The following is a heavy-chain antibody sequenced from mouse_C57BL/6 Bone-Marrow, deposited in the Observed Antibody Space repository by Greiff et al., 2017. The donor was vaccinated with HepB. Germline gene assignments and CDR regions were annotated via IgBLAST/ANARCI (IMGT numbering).Heavy chain of an antibody. CDR3: AREFFGGYYYGSSYEGYFDV. CDR1: GFNIKNTY. D-gene: IGHD1-1*01. CDR2: IDPANGNT. J-gene: IGHJ1*03. V-gene: IGHV14-3*01. Sequence: VQLQQSVAELVRPGASVKLSCTASGFNIKNTYMHWVKQRPEQGLEWIGRIDPANGNTKYAPKFQGKATITADTSSNTAYLQLSSLTSEDTAIYYCAREFFGGYYYGSSYEGYFDVWGTGTTVTVSS.